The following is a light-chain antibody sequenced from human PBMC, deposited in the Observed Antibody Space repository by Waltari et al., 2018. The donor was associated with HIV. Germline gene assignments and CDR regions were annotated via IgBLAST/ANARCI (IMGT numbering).Light chain of an antibody. J-gene: IGLJ2*01. CDR1: SSDVGGYNY. CDR3: CSYAGSYTLEV. Sequence: QSALTQPRSVSGSPGQSVTISCTGTSSDVGGYNYVSWYQQHPGKAPKLMIYDVSKRPPGVPDRFSGSKSGNTASLTISGLQAEDEADYYCCSYAGSYTLEVFGGGTKLTVL. V-gene: IGLV2-11*01. CDR2: DVS.